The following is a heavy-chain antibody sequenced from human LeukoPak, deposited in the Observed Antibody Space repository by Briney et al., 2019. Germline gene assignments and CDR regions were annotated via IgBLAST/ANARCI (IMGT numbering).Heavy chain of an antibody. J-gene: IGHJ4*02. CDR1: GFTFSSYS. D-gene: IGHD3-3*01. Sequence: PGRSLRLSCAASGFTFSSYSMNWVRQAPGRGLEWVATLSGSGAGTYYSDSVQGRFTISRDNSKRTLFLQMNSLRAEDTAFYYCAKAELGVDTFFDYWGQGTLVTVSS. V-gene: IGHV3-23*01. CDR2: LSGSGAGT. CDR3: AKAELGVDTFFDY.